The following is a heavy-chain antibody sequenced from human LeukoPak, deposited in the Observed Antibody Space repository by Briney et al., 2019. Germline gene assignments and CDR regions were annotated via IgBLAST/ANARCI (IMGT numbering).Heavy chain of an antibody. CDR1: GGSFSGYY. J-gene: IGHJ4*02. V-gene: IGHV4-59*01. Sequence: SETLSLTCAVYGGSFSGYYWSWIRQPPGKGLEWIGYIYYSGSTNYNPSLKSRVTISVDTSKNQFSLKLSSVTAADTAVYYCAASGGSYSFDYWGQGTLVTVSS. CDR2: IYYSGST. D-gene: IGHD1-26*01. CDR3: AASGGSYSFDY.